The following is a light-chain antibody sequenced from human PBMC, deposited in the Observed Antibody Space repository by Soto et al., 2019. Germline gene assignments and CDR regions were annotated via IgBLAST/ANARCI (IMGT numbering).Light chain of an antibody. J-gene: IGKJ5*01. V-gene: IGKV3-20*01. Sequence: EIVLTQSPGTLSLSPGGRATLSCRASQSVSSGYLAWYQQKPGQAPRLLIYGASSRATGIPDRFSGSGSGTDFTLTISRLEPEDFAVYYCQQYGSSPSITFGQGTRLEIK. CDR3: QQYGSSPSIT. CDR1: QSVSSGY. CDR2: GAS.